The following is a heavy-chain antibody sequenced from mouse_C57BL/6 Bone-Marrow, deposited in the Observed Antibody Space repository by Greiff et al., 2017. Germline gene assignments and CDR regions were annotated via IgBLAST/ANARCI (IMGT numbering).Heavy chain of an antibody. J-gene: IGHJ2*01. Sequence: EVQLQQSGAELVKPGASVKLSCTASGFNIKDYYIHWVKQRTEQGLEWIGRIDPEDGETKNAPKFQDKATITADTSSNTAYLQLSSLRSEDTAVYICTRALIYYDTNYRGQGATLAVSS. CDR2: IDPEDGET. V-gene: IGHV14-2*01. D-gene: IGHD1-1*01. CDR1: GFNIKDYY. CDR3: TRALIYYDTNY.